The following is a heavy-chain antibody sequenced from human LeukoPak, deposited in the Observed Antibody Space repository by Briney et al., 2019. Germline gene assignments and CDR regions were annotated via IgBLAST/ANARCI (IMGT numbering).Heavy chain of an antibody. CDR3: ARRGVYYDSSGYHYYFDY. J-gene: IGHJ4*02. CDR1: DGSFSGYY. D-gene: IGHD3-22*01. V-gene: IGHV4-34*01. CDR2: INHSGST. Sequence: PSETLSLTCAVYDGSFSGYYWSWIRHPPGKGLEWIGEINHSGSTNYNPSLKSRVTISVDTSKNQFSLKLSSVTAADTAVYYCARRGVYYDSSGYHYYFDYWGQGTLVTVSS.